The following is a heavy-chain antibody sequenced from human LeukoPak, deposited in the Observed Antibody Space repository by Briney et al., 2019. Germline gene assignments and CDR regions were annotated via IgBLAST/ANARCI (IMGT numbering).Heavy chain of an antibody. CDR1: GYSFTSYW. J-gene: IGHJ4*02. D-gene: IGHD3-22*01. CDR2: IYPGGSDT. V-gene: IGHV5-51*01. Sequence: GESLKISCKGSGYSFTSYWIGWVRQMPGKGLEWMGIIYPGGSDTRYSPSFQGQVTISADKSISTAYLQWSSLKASDTAMYYCARPADYYDSSGYLDYWGQGTLVTVSS. CDR3: ARPADYYDSSGYLDY.